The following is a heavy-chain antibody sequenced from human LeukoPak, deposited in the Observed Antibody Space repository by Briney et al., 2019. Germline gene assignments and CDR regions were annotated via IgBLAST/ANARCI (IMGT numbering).Heavy chain of an antibody. D-gene: IGHD6-6*01. CDR2: ISSSSSYI. J-gene: IGHJ4*02. Sequence: GGSLRLSCAASGFTFSSYSMNWVRQAPGKGLEWVSSISSSSSYIYYADSVKGRFTISRDNAKNSLYLQMNSLRAEETAVYYCARDRGSSSWSYWGQGTLVTVSS. CDR3: ARDRGSSSWSY. V-gene: IGHV3-21*01. CDR1: GFTFSSYS.